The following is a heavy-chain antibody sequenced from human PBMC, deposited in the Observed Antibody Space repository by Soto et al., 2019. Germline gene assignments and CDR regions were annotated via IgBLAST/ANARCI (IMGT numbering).Heavy chain of an antibody. CDR1: GFSLNTFGVG. Sequence: QITLKESGPTLVKPTQSLTLTCTFSGFSLNTFGVGVAWIRQPPGKALEWLAVIYWDDDKRYIPSLRSRLTITKDTSKNQVVLTVTDMDPVDTATYYCTHRQYPLRYDSVWGQGTMVTVSS. D-gene: IGHD2-2*01. CDR3: THRQYPLRYDSV. J-gene: IGHJ3*01. CDR2: IYWDDDK. V-gene: IGHV2-5*02.